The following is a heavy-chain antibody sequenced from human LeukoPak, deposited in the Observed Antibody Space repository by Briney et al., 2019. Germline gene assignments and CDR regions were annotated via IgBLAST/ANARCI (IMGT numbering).Heavy chain of an antibody. CDR3: ARGRLPYGYFDS. D-gene: IGHD2-2*03. J-gene: IGHJ4*01. V-gene: IGHV1-18*01. Sequence: ASVRVSSKASVYTFTIYGLSWVRQAPGQGREWMGWISAYNGDTKYAEKFQDRLTVTTDASTNTTYMELGSLRSDDTAVFYCARGRLPYGYFDSWGQGTLVTVSS. CDR2: ISAYNGDT. CDR1: VYTFTIYG.